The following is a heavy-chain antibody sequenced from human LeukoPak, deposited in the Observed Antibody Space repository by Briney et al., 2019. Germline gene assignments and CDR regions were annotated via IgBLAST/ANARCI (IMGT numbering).Heavy chain of an antibody. CDR2: IYYSGST. J-gene: IGHJ6*03. CDR1: GGSISSYY. Sequence: SETLSLTCTVSGGSISSYYWSWIRQPPGKGLEWIGYIYYSGSTNYNPSLKSRVTISVDTSKNQFSLKLSSVTAADTAVYYCARSVEGYCSGGSCYYYYYYMDVWGKGTTVAVSS. V-gene: IGHV4-59*01. CDR3: ARSVEGYCSGGSCYYYYYYMDV. D-gene: IGHD2-15*01.